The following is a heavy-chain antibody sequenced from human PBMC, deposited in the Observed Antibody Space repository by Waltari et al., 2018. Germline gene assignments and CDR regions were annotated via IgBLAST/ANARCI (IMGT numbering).Heavy chain of an antibody. V-gene: IGHV1-2*02. J-gene: IGHJ5*02. CDR2: INPKSGDT. D-gene: IGHD4-4*01. CDR1: GYSLTGHY. Sequence: QVHLVQSGAEVKKPGASVKVSCKASGYSLTGHYMHWLRQAPGQGLEGMAWINPKSGDTEYARKCQGRVTMTRDTSIGEAYMDLSSLRPDDTALYYCARDRQLGPYSWFDPWGQGTLVTVSA. CDR3: ARDRQLGPYSWFDP.